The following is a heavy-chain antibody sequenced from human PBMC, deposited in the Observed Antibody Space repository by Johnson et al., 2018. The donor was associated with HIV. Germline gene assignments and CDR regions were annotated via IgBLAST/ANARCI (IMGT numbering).Heavy chain of an antibody. CDR3: ARVGDRAMIVGGTDAFDI. J-gene: IGHJ3*02. D-gene: IGHD3-22*01. CDR1: GFTFSSFG. CDR2: ISYDGSKK. V-gene: IGHV3-30*03. Sequence: QVQLVESGGGVVQPGRSLRLSCAASGFTFSSFGMHWVRQAPGKGLEWVAVISYDGSKKYYADSVTGRFTISRDTSKTTLYLQMNSLRAEDTALYYCARVGDRAMIVGGTDAFDIWGQGTMVTVSS.